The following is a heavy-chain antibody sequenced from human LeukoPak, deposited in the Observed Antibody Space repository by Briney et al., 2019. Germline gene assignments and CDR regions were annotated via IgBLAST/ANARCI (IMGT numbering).Heavy chain of an antibody. CDR1: GFTFSSYA. V-gene: IGHV3-23*01. Sequence: GGSLRLSCAASGFTFSSYAMSWVRQAPGKGLEWVSAISGSGGSTYYADSVKGRFTISRDNSKNTLYLQMNSLRAEDTAVYYCAKSAHKYYYDSSGPFDYWGQGTLVTVSS. J-gene: IGHJ4*02. CDR3: AKSAHKYYYDSSGPFDY. D-gene: IGHD3-22*01. CDR2: ISGSGGST.